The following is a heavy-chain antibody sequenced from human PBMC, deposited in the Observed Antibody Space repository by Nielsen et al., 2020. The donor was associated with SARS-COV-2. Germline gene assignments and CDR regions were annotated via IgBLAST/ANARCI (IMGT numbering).Heavy chain of an antibody. D-gene: IGHD5-12*01. CDR2: ISSSGSTI. J-gene: IGHJ4*02. CDR1: GFTFSDYY. Sequence: GESLKISCAASGFTFSDYYMSWIRQAPGKGLEWVSYISSSGSTIYYADSVKGRFTISRDNAKNSLYLQMNSLRAEDTAVYYCARVGEWLRNFDYWGQGTLVTVSS. CDR3: ARVGEWLRNFDY. V-gene: IGHV3-11*04.